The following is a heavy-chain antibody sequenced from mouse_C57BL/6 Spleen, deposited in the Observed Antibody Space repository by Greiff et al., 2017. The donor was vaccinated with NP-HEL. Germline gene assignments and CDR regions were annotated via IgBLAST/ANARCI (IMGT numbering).Heavy chain of an antibody. CDR2: IDPSDSYT. J-gene: IGHJ1*03. V-gene: IGHV1-50*01. D-gene: IGHD2-4*01. Sequence: QVQLQQPGAELVKPGASVKLSCKASGYTFTSYWMQWVKQRPGQGLEWIGEIDPSDSYTNYNQKFKGKATLTVDTSSSTAYMQLSSLTSEDSAVYYCARKGHDYDGWYFDVWGTGTTVTVSS. CDR1: GYTFTSYW. CDR3: ARKGHDYDGWYFDV.